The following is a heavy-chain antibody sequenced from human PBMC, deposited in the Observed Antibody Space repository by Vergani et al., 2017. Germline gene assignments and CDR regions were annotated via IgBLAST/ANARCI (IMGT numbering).Heavy chain of an antibody. V-gene: IGHV3-23*01. CDR1: GFTFNHYA. D-gene: IGHD5-12*01. CDR2: ISGSGGST. Sequence: EVHLLESGGDLVQPGGSLRLSCAASGFTFNHYAMNWVRQAPGKGLEWVSGISGSGGSTYYAVSVKGRLTISRASSKNTLYLQMNSLSAGDTAVYYCAKANPRKSGYDYLYYYHAMDVWGQGTTVTVSS. CDR3: AKANPRKSGYDYLYYYHAMDV. J-gene: IGHJ6*02.